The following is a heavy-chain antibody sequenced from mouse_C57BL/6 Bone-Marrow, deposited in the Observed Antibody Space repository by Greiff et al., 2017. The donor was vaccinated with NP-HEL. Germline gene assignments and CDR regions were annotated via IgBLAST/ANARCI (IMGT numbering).Heavy chain of an antibody. V-gene: IGHV1-59*01. D-gene: IGHD3-1*01. J-gene: IGHJ4*01. Sequence: QVQLQQPGAELVRPGTSVKLSCKASGYTFTSYWMHWVKQRPGQGLEWIGVIDPSDSYTNYNQKFKGKATLTVDTSSSTAYMQLSSLTSEDSAVYYCARGAPRPYYYAMDYWGQGTSVTVSS. CDR1: GYTFTSYW. CDR2: IDPSDSYT. CDR3: ARGAPRPYYYAMDY.